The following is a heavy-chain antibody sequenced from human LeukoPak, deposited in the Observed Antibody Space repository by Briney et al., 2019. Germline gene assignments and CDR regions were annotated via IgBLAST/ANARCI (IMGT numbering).Heavy chain of an antibody. Sequence: GSLRLSCAASGFIFSDYYMSWIRQAPGKGLEWVSYISSSGSTMYYTDSVKGRFTISRDNAKDSLYLQMNSLRAEDTAVYYCARDPGSGYEEHFDYWGQGTLVTVSS. CDR3: ARDPGSGYEEHFDY. CDR2: ISSSGSTM. V-gene: IGHV3-11*01. D-gene: IGHD5-12*01. CDR1: GFIFSDYY. J-gene: IGHJ4*02.